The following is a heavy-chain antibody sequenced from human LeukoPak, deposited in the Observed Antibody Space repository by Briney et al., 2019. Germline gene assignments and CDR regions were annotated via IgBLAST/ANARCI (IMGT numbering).Heavy chain of an antibody. CDR2: INSHSNTI. CDR3: ARDSGWYGPESYV. D-gene: IGHD6-19*01. CDR1: GFTFSSYE. J-gene: IGHJ6*04. V-gene: IGHV3-48*01. Sequence: GSLRLSCTASGFTFSSYEMNWVRQAPGKGLEWVSYINSHSNTIYYADSVKGRFTISRDNVKNLLILQMDSLRAEDTAVYYCARDSGWYGPESYVWGKGTTVTVSS.